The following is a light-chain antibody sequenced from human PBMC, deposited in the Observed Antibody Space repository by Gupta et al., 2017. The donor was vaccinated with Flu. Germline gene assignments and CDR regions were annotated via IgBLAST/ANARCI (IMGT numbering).Light chain of an antibody. CDR1: QIISSS. CDR2: RAS. CDR3: EHYNNYSP. Sequence: SPSPVSAAVGDRCTSSVRDSQIISSSLAWYQHKPVKVPKRMIYRASRVERGVPSRFSGSGDGTEFTRTISGLQNDDFAYYYCEHYNNYSPFGQGTKVEIK. J-gene: IGKJ1*01. V-gene: IGKV1-5*03.